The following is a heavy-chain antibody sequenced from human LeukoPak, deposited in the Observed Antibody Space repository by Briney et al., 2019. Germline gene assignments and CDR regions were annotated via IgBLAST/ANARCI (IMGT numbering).Heavy chain of an antibody. CDR2: IYTSGST. CDR1: GGSISSYY. V-gene: IGHV4-4*09. D-gene: IGHD3-10*01. J-gene: IGHJ5*02. CDR3: ARGLSGTFHP. Sequence: ASETLSLTCTVSGGSISSYYWSWIGQPPGKGLEWIGYIYTSGSTNYNPSLKSRVTISVDTSKNQFSLKLSSVIAADTAVYYCARGLSGTFHPWGQGTLVTVSS.